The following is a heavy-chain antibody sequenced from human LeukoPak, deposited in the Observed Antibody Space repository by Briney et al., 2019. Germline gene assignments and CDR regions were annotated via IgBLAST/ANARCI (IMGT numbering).Heavy chain of an antibody. CDR3: ARDYYDTSGYYNLPSVDY. V-gene: IGHV1-2*02. Sequence: GASVKVSCKASGYTFTGYYMHWVRQAPGQGLEWMGWFDPSSGDTKYSQRFQGRITMTRDTSISTAYMELRRLRSDDTAVHFCARDYYDTSGYYNLPSVDYWGQGTLITVSS. D-gene: IGHD3-22*01. J-gene: IGHJ4*02. CDR2: FDPSSGDT. CDR1: GYTFTGYY.